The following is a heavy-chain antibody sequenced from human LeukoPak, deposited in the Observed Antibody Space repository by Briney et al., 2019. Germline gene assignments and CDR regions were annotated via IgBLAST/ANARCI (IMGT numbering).Heavy chain of an antibody. J-gene: IGHJ4*02. CDR3: TRGGRDYFDY. D-gene: IGHD6-25*01. CDR1: GFTFGDYD. CDR2: IRSKAYGGTT. V-gene: IGHV3-49*04. Sequence: GGSLRLSCTASGFTFGDYDMSWVRQAPGKGGEWVGFIRSKAYGGTTEYAASVKGRFTISRVDSKSIAYLQMNSLKTEDTAVYYCTRGGRDYFDYWGQGTLVTVSS.